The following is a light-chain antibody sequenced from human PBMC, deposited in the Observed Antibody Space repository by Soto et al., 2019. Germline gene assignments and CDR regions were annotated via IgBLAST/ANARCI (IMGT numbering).Light chain of an antibody. CDR1: SSDVGSYKL. J-gene: IGLJ2*01. Sequence: QSALTQPASVSGSPGQSITISCTGTSSDVGSYKLVSWYRQHPGKAPKLMIYEGSKRPSGVSNRFSGSTSGNTASLTISGLQAEDEADYHCCSYAGSSTYVVFGGGTKVTVL. CDR3: CSYAGSSTYVV. CDR2: EGS. V-gene: IGLV2-23*01.